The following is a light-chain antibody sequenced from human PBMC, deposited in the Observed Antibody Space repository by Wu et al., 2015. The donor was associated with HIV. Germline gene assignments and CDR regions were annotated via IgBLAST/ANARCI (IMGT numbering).Light chain of an antibody. CDR2: GAS. V-gene: IGKV3-15*01. J-gene: IGKJ5*01. CDR1: QNISSS. CDR3: QQYNNWIT. Sequence: DIVLTQSPGTLSLSPGERATLSCRASQNISSSLAWYQQKRGQAPRLLIYGASNRATGVAARFTGSGSVTEFTLTITSMQSEDFAVYYCQQYNNWITFGQGTRLEIK.